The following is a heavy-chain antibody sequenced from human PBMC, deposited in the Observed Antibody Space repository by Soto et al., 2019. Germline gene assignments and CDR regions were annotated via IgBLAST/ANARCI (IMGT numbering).Heavy chain of an antibody. CDR2: IYHSGRT. CDR3: DKGPPP. V-gene: IGHV4-30-2*01. Sequence: QLQLQESGSGLVKPSQTLSLTCAVSGGSISSGGYSWSWIRQPPGKGLEWTGSIYHSGRTYYNPSLQDRVSIGGDRSKNQCSLNLRAVTAADAAVYYYDKGPPPWGQGTLVAVSS. J-gene: IGHJ5*02. CDR1: GGSISSGGYS.